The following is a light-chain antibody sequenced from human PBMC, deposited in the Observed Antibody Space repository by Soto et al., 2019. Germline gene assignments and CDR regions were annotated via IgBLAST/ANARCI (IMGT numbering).Light chain of an antibody. CDR3: LQHNMYPLT. J-gene: IGKJ4*01. V-gene: IGKV1-6*01. CDR1: QDIRND. CDR2: DTY. Sequence: AIQMTQSPSSLSASVGDRVTITCRASQDIRNDLGWYQQKPGKAPKVLIYDTYTLQSGVPSRFSGSRSGTDFTLTISSLQPEHIATYYCLQHNMYPLTFGGGTKVDIK.